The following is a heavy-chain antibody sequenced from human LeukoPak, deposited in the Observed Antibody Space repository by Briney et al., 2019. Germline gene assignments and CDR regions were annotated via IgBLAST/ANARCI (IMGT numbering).Heavy chain of an antibody. CDR3: ARRVGSGSYPFDY. D-gene: IGHD3-10*01. V-gene: IGHV4-34*01. CDR1: GGSISSYY. CDR2: INHSGST. Sequence: SETLSLTCTVSGGSISSYYWSWIRQPPGKGLEWIGEINHSGSTNYNPSLKSRVTISVDTSKNQFSLKLSSVTAADTAVYYCARRVGSGSYPFDYWGQGTLVTVSS. J-gene: IGHJ4*02.